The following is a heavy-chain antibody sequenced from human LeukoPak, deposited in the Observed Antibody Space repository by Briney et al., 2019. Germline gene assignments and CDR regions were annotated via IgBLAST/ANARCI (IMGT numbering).Heavy chain of an antibody. Sequence: SETLSLTCTVSGGSISSYYWSWIRQPPGKGLEWIGYIYYSGSTNYNPSLKSRVTISVDTSKNQFSLELSSVTAADTAVYYCARDGTLGDCSAGYYYGMDVWGQGTTVTVSS. CDR3: ARDGTLGDCSAGYYYGMDV. V-gene: IGHV4-59*01. CDR2: IYYSGST. CDR1: GGSISSYY. D-gene: IGHD2-21*02. J-gene: IGHJ6*02.